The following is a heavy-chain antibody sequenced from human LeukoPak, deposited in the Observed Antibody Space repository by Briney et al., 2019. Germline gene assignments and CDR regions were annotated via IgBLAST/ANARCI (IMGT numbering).Heavy chain of an antibody. CDR3: ARSPHILTGENFDF. CDR2: INVNSGGT. D-gene: IGHD3-9*01. V-gene: IGHV1-2*02. CDR1: GYTFTDDY. Sequence: ASVKVSCKASGYTFTDDYIHWVRQAPGQGLEWMGWINVNSGGTNYAQKFYARVTMTRDTSISTAYMELSRLRSDDTAVFYCARSPHILTGENFDFWGQGTPVTLSS. J-gene: IGHJ4*02.